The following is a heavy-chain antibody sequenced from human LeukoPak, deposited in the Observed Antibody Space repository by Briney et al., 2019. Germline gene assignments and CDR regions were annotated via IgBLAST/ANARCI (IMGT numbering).Heavy chain of an antibody. CDR3: ARVRIGQQLDKYYYYAMDV. CDR1: GYTFTGYY. J-gene: IGHJ6*02. V-gene: IGHV1-2*02. Sequence: ASVKVSCEASGYTFTGYYMPWVRQAPGQGLEWMGWINPNSGGTNYAQKSQGRVTMTTDTSISTAYMEVSRLRTDDTAVYYCARVRIGQQLDKYYYYAMDVWGQGTTVTVSS. D-gene: IGHD6-13*01. CDR2: INPNSGGT.